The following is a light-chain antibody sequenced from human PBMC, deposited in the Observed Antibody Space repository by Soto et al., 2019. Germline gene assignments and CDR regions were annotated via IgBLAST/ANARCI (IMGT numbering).Light chain of an antibody. Sequence: QPVLTQPPSVSGAPGQRVTISCTGSSSNIGAGYAVHWYQQLPGTAPKLLISDNNNRPSGVPDRFSGSKSGTSASLAITGLQAEDEADYSCQSYDNSHDWDVVFGGGTKLTVL. CDR3: QSYDNSHDWDVV. CDR2: DNN. CDR1: SSNIGAGYA. V-gene: IGLV1-40*01. J-gene: IGLJ2*01.